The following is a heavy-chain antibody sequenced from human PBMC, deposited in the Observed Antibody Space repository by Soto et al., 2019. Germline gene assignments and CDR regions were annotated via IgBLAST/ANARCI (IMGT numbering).Heavy chain of an antibody. Sequence: QVQLVQSGAEVKKPGSSVKVSCKASGGTFSSYAISWVRQAPGQGLEWMGGIIPIFGTANYAQKFQGRVTITADESTSTAYMELSSLRSEYTAVYYCARGYCSGGSCTYYFDYWGQGTLVTVSS. CDR1: GGTFSSYA. CDR2: IIPIFGTA. CDR3: ARGYCSGGSCTYYFDY. V-gene: IGHV1-69*12. D-gene: IGHD2-15*01. J-gene: IGHJ4*02.